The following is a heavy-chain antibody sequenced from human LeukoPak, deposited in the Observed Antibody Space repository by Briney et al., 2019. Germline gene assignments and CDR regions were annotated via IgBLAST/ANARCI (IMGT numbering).Heavy chain of an antibody. V-gene: IGHV3-23*01. Sequence: GGSLRLSCVVSGITLSNYAMSWVRQAPGKGLEWVSGISGSGGSTYYADSVKGRFTISRDNPKNTLYLQMNSLRAEDTAVYYCAKDGRITMTGPDYWGQGTLVTVSS. CDR2: ISGSGGST. J-gene: IGHJ4*02. CDR1: GITLSNYA. D-gene: IGHD3-22*01. CDR3: AKDGRITMTGPDY.